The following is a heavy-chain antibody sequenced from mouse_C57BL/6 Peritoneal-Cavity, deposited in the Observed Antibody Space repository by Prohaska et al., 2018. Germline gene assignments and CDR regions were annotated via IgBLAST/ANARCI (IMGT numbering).Heavy chain of an antibody. CDR1: GYTLPSYW. Sequence: RPGSSVKLSCKASGYTLPSYWMDWVKQRPGQGLEWIGNIYPADSETHDNQKYKDKGTRTVDKSSSTAYMQLSSLTSEDSSVYYCARDYDFDYWGQGTTLTVSS. V-gene: IGHV1-61*01. D-gene: IGHD1-1*01. CDR2: IYPADSET. J-gene: IGHJ2*01. CDR3: ARDYDFDY.